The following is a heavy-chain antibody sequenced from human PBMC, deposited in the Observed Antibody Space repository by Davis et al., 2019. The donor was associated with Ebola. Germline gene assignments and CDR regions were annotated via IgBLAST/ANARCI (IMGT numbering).Heavy chain of an antibody. CDR2: IYTGDSDT. CDR1: GNRFTSHW. CDR3: ASLRRTITGMDDAFDI. Sequence: GESLKISCKDSGNRFTSHWIGWVRQMPGKGLEWMGIIYTGDSDTRYSPSFRGQVTISADNSTKTAFLQWSSLKASDTAMYYCASLRRTITGMDDAFDIWGQGTMVTVSS. D-gene: IGHD2-8*02. J-gene: IGHJ3*02. V-gene: IGHV5-51*01.